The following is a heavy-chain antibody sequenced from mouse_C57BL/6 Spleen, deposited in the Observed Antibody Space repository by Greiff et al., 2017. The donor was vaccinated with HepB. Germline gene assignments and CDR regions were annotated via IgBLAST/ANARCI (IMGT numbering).Heavy chain of an antibody. D-gene: IGHD1-1*01. Sequence: QVHVKQSGAELVKPGASVKMSCKASGYTFTSYWITWVKQRPGQGLEWIGDIYPGSGSTNYNEKFKSKATLTVDTSSSTAYMQLSSLTAEDSAVYYCARDYCGSSDWYFDVWGTGTTVTVSS. CDR1: GYTFTSYW. V-gene: IGHV1-55*01. CDR2: IYPGSGST. CDR3: ARDYCGSSDWYFDV. J-gene: IGHJ1*03.